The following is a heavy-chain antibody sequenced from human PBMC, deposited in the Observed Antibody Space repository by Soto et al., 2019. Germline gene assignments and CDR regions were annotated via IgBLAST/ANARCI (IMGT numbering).Heavy chain of an antibody. D-gene: IGHD3-10*01. V-gene: IGHV1-2*02. CDR1: GYTFAGHY. Sequence: SVKGSCKASGYTFAGHYIHWVRQAPGQGPEWMGEIGPASGDARYAQKFQGRVTMTRDTSITTVYMELNNLSPDDTAVYYCGRGRSGQLVVFYWGQGTPVTVSS. CDR3: GRGRSGQLVVFY. J-gene: IGHJ4*02. CDR2: IGPASGDA.